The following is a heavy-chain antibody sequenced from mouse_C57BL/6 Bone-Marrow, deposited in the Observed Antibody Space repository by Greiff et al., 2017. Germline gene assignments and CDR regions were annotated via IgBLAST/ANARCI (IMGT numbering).Heavy chain of an antibody. CDR2: IWRGGST. CDR1: GFSLTSYG. CDR3: AKNNCAYGEGCTMDY. J-gene: IGHJ4*01. D-gene: IGHD3-3*01. Sequence: VQLPQPGPGLVQPSQSLSITCTVSGFSLTSYGVHWVRQSPGKGLEWLGGIWRGGSTDYIAALMSRLSITKDNFKRQIFSNMDSMQANDTATYDCAKNNCAYGEGCTMDYWGKGTSVTVSS. V-gene: IGHV2-5*01.